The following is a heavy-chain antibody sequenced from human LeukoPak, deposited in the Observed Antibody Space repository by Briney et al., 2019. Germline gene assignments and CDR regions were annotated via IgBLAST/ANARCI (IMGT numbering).Heavy chain of an antibody. CDR2: INHSGST. Sequence: SETLSLTCAVYGGSFSGYYWSWIRQPPGKGLEWIGEINHSGSTNYNPSLKSRVTISVDTSKNQFSLKLSSVIAADTAVYYCARGSITMVRGVIRYYYYMDVWGKGTTVTVSS. J-gene: IGHJ6*03. V-gene: IGHV4-34*01. CDR1: GGSFSGYY. D-gene: IGHD3-10*01. CDR3: ARGSITMVRGVIRYYYYMDV.